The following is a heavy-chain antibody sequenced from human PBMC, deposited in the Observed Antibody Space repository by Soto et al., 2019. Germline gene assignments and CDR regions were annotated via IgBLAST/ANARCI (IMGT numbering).Heavy chain of an antibody. V-gene: IGHV4-34*01. CDR2: INHSGST. J-gene: IGHJ4*02. CDR1: GGSFSGYY. CDR3: ARQQYSYGTISFDY. Sequence: SETLSLTCAVYGGSFSGYYWSWIRQPPGKGLEWIGEINHSGSTNYNPSLKSRVTISVDTSKNQFSLKLSSVTAADTAVYYCARQQYSYGTISFDYWGQGTLVTVSS. D-gene: IGHD5-18*01.